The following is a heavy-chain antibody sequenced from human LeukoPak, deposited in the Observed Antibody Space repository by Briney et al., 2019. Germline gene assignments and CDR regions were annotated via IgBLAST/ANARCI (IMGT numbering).Heavy chain of an antibody. CDR3: ARGPPPITIFGVVIKRSYYGMDV. V-gene: IGHV4-61*01. Sequence: SETLSLTCTVSGGSVSTGSYYWSWIRQPPGKGLEWIGEINHSGSTNYNPSLKSRVTISVDTSKNQFSLKLSSVTAADTAVYYCARGPPPITIFGVVIKRSYYGMDVWGQGTTVTVSS. D-gene: IGHD3-3*01. J-gene: IGHJ6*02. CDR1: GGSVSTGSYY. CDR2: INHSGST.